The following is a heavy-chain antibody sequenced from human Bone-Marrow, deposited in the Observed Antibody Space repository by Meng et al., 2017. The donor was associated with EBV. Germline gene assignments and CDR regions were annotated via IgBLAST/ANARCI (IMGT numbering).Heavy chain of an antibody. V-gene: IGHV2-5*02. CDR3: ARRLRYNNRLFDV. D-gene: IGHD3-9*01. CDR2: IHWDDEK. Sequence: CTFSGFSLTSGVGVGWIRQPPGKALEWLALIHWDDEKRYSPSLESRLTITKDTSKNEVVLTMTNMDPVDTATYYCARRLRYNNRLFDVWGPGTLVTVSS. J-gene: IGHJ4*02. CDR1: GFSLTSGVG.